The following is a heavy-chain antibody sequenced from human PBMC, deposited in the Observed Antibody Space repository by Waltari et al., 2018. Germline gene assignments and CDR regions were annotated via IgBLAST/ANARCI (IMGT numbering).Heavy chain of an antibody. J-gene: IGHJ4*02. CDR1: DGSISSASW. V-gene: IGHV4-4*02. CDR2: IFPSGST. CDR3: AGGSSMQQLMRY. Sequence: QVQLHESGPGLVKPSGTLSLTCHVSDGSISSASWWSWIGQSPGKGLEWIGEIFPSGSTNYNPSLESRVTISQDISKNQFSLRLNSVTAADTALYYCAGGSSMQQLMRYWGQGTLVTVSS. D-gene: IGHD1-1*01.